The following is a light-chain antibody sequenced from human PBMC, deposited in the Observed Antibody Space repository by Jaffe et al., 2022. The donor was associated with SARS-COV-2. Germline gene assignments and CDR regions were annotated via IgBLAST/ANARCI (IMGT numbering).Light chain of an antibody. CDR2: GAS. CDR3: QEYGPSSWT. V-gene: IGKV3-20*01. CDR1: QGLTSSLNF. J-gene: IGKJ1*01. Sequence: EIVLTQSPGTLSLFPGERAILSCRASQGLTSSLNFLAWYHHKPGQAPRLLIYGASSRAPGIPDRFSGSGSGTDFTLTISRLEAEDFGVYYCQEYGPSSWTFGQGTKVEIK.